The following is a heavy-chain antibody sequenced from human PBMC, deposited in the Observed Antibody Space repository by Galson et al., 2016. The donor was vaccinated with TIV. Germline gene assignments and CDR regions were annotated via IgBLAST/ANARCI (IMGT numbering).Heavy chain of an antibody. J-gene: IGHJ6*02. Sequence: ETLSLTCAVSGGSLSGYFWTWIRQAPGKGLEWIGEISHSGYARHNPSLESRVTLSIDTSKSQFSLQLSSVTAADTAVYYCAREFYDVLTGPINFYYGMDIWGQGATVTVS. CDR2: ISHSGYA. CDR3: AREFYDVLTGPINFYYGMDI. D-gene: IGHD3-9*01. V-gene: IGHV4-34*01. CDR1: GGSLSGYF.